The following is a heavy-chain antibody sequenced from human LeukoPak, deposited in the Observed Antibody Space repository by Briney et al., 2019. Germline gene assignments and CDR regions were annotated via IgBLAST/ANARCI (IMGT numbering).Heavy chain of an antibody. CDR1: GGSISSGDYY. D-gene: IGHD1-26*01. CDR2: IYYSGST. Sequence: SETLSLTCTVSGGSISSGDYYWSWIRQPPGKGLEWIGYIYYSGSTYYNPSLKSRVTISVDTSKNQFSLKLSSVTAADTAVYYCARDSPYSGSYYLDYWGQGTLVTVSS. V-gene: IGHV4-30-4*08. CDR3: ARDSPYSGSYYLDY. J-gene: IGHJ4*02.